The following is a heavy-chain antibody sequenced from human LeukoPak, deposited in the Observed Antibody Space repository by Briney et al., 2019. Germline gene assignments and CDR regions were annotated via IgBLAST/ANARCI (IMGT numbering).Heavy chain of an antibody. CDR1: GFTFSSYA. CDR3: AKDGVYYDSSGYYDY. CDR2: ISGSGGST. V-gene: IGHV3-23*01. J-gene: IGHJ4*02. D-gene: IGHD3-22*01. Sequence: GGSLRLSCAASGFTFSSYAMSWVRQAPGKELEWVSAISGSGGSTYYADSVKGRFTISRDNSKNTLYLQMNSLRAEDTAVYYCAKDGVYYDSSGYYDYWGQGTLVTVSS.